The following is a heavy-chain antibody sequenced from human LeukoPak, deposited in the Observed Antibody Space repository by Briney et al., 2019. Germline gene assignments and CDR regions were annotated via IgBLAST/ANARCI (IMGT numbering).Heavy chain of an antibody. D-gene: IGHD3-9*01. CDR2: ISSNGGST. CDR1: GFTFSSYA. Sequence: GGSLRLSCAASGFTFSSYAMHWVRQAPGKGLEYVSAISSNGGSTYYANSVKGRFTISRDNSKNTLYLQMGSLRAEDMAVYYCARESYYDILTGYSKENAFDNWGQGTMVTVSS. V-gene: IGHV3-64*01. J-gene: IGHJ3*02. CDR3: ARESYYDILTGYSKENAFDN.